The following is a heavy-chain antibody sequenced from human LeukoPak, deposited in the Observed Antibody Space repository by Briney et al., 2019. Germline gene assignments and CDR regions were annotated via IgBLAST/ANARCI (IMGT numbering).Heavy chain of an antibody. D-gene: IGHD3-10*01. J-gene: IGHJ4*02. CDR1: GGSIRSGAYY. CDR3: ARGTGGSGRPIDY. V-gene: IGHV4-31*03. Sequence: SETLSLTCTVSGGSIRSGAYYWSWIRQHPGKGLEWIGYIYYSGSTYYNPSLKSRVTISVDTSKNQFSLKLSSVTAADTAVYYCARGTGGSGRPIDYWGQGTLVTVSS. CDR2: IYYSGST.